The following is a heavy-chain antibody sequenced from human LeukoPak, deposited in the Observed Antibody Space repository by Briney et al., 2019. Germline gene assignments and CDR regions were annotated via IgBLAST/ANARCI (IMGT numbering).Heavy chain of an antibody. Sequence: SVKVSCKASGGTFSSYAISWVRQAPGQGLEWMGRIIPILGIANYAQKFQGRVTITADKSTSTAYMELSSLRSEDTAVYYCAREEKLAVAGEDGYYYYGMDVWGQGTTVTVSS. V-gene: IGHV1-69*04. J-gene: IGHJ6*02. CDR2: IIPILGIA. CDR1: GGTFSSYA. D-gene: IGHD6-19*01. CDR3: AREEKLAVAGEDGYYYYGMDV.